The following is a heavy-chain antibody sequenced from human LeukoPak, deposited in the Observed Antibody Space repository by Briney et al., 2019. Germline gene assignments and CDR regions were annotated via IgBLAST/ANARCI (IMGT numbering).Heavy chain of an antibody. V-gene: IGHV4-34*01. D-gene: IGHD6-13*01. Sequence: PSETLSLTCAVYGGSFSGYYWSWIRQPPGKGLEWIGEINHSGSTNYNLSLKSRVTISVDTSKNQFSLKLSAVTAADTAVYYCARDSSSWYIGYYYYYMDVWGKGTTVTISS. CDR2: INHSGST. J-gene: IGHJ6*03. CDR3: ARDSSSWYIGYYYYYMDV. CDR1: GGSFSGYY.